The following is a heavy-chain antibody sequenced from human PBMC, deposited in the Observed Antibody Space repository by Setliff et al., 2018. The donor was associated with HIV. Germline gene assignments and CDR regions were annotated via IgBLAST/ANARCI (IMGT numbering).Heavy chain of an antibody. CDR2: ISSSGGTI. CDR3: ARDYLYYNLYNGSPVYGMDV. J-gene: IGHJ6*02. V-gene: IGHV3-48*04. D-gene: IGHD3-3*01. Sequence: GGSLRLSCAASGFIFSGYTMVWVRQAPGKGLEWVSYISSSGGTIYYADSVKGRFTISRDNAKNSLYLQMNSLRAEDTAVYYCARDYLYYNLYNGSPVYGMDVWGQGTTVTVSS. CDR1: GFIFSGYT.